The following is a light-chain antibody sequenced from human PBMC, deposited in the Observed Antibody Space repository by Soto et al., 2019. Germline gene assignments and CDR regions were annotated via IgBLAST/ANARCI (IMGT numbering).Light chain of an antibody. V-gene: IGLV2-18*01. Sequence: QSALRQRPSVHDSTGQSVNISGTGTSNNFGIYKRVYWYQRPPGTGPQLVSYEVSNRPSGIPDRFSGSKSGNTASLTISGLQAEDEAEYYCSLYTTDSTYVFGTGTKVPVL. J-gene: IGLJ1*01. CDR1: SNNFGIYKR. CDR2: EVS. CDR3: SLYTTDSTYV.